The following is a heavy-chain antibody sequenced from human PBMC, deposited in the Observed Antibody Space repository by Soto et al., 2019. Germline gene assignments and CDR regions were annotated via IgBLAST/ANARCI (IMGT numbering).Heavy chain of an antibody. V-gene: IGHV1-8*01. CDR1: GYTFTSYD. CDR3: ARGSGPDYYYYGMDV. CDR2: MNPNSGNT. J-gene: IGHJ6*02. Sequence: ASVKVSCKASGYTFTSYDINWVRQATGQGLEWMGWMNPNSGNTGYAQKFQGRVTMTRNTSISTAYMELSSLRSEDTAVYYCARGSGPDYYYYGMDVWGQGTTVTVSS. D-gene: IGHD2-2*01.